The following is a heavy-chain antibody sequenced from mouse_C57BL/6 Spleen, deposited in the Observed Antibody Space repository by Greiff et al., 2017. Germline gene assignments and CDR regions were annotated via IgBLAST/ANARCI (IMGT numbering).Heavy chain of an antibody. V-gene: IGHV1-82*01. CDR2: IYPGDGDT. J-gene: IGHJ4*01. CDR3: TRAADYMDD. Sequence: VQLQESGPELVKPGASVKISCTASGYDISSSWMNWVKQRPGKGLEWIGRIYPGDGDTNYDAKFKGKATLTADKYSNSAYMHRISLTYTASAVYFCTRAADYMDDWGQGTSLTVSS. D-gene: IGHD2-4*01. CDR1: GYDISSSW.